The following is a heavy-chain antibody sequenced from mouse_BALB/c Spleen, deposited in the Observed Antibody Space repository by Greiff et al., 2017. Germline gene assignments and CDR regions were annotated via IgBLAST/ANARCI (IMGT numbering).Heavy chain of an antibody. J-gene: IGHJ2*01. D-gene: IGHD4-1*01. V-gene: IGHV14-3*02. CDR1: GFNFTDSY. CDR2: IDPANGNT. CDR3: ASLIGTWGYFDY. Sequence: VQLQQSGAELVKPGASVKLSCTASGFNFTDSYIHWVKQRPEQGLEWIGRIDPANGNTKYDPKFQGKATITADTSSNTAYLQLSSLTSEDTAVYYCASLIGTWGYFDYWGQGTTLTVSS.